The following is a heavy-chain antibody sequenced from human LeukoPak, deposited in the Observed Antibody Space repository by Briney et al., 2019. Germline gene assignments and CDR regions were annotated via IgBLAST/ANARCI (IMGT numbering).Heavy chain of an antibody. V-gene: IGHV3-20*04. D-gene: IGHD6-13*01. J-gene: IGHJ4*02. CDR2: INWNGGST. CDR1: GFTFDDYG. Sequence: GGSLRLSCAASGFTFDDYGMSRVRQAPGKGLEWVSGINWNGGSTGYADSVKGRFTISRDNAKNSLYLQMNSLRAEDTALYYCARGYSSGWYGDYWGQGTLVTVSS. CDR3: ARGYSSGWYGDY.